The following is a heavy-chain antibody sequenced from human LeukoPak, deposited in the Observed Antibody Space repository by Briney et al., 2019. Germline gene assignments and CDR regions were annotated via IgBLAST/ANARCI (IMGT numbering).Heavy chain of an antibody. D-gene: IGHD6-6*01. J-gene: IGHJ6*03. V-gene: IGHV3-74*01. CDR1: GFTSSSYW. CDR2: INSDGSST. Sequence: GGSLRLSCAASGFTSSSYWMHWVRQAPGKGLVWVSRINSDGSSTSYADSVKGRFTISRDNAKNTLYLQMNSLRAEDTAVYYCARRGSSSGYYYYYMDVWGKGTTVTVSS. CDR3: ARRGSSSGYYYYYMDV.